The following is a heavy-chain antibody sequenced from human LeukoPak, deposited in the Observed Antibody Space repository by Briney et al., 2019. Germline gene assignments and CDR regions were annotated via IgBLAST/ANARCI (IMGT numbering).Heavy chain of an antibody. J-gene: IGHJ4*02. Sequence: PGGSLRLSCVASGFPFRSYAMTWVRQTPRKGLESVSVITDDEDTYYADSVKGRFTISRDNSQNTVFLQMNSLRVEDTAVYYCAKVDYWSPENYFDSWGQGTLVTVSS. D-gene: IGHD1-1*01. CDR2: ITDDEDT. CDR1: GFPFRSYA. CDR3: AKVDYWSPENYFDS. V-gene: IGHV3-23*01.